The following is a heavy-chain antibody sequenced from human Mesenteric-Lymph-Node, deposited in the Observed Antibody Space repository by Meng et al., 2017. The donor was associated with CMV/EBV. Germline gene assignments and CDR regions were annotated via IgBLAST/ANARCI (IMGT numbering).Heavy chain of an antibody. Sequence: SGYTFTSYGGDWVRQAPGQGLEWMGWINPYNGNTKYAQKLQGRVTMTTDTSTSTAYMELRSLKSDDTAIYYCAIQSASYFDTSGYYYWGQGTLVTVSS. D-gene: IGHD3-22*01. J-gene: IGHJ4*02. CDR3: AIQSASYFDTSGYYY. CDR2: INPYNGNT. CDR1: GYTFTSYG. V-gene: IGHV1-18*04.